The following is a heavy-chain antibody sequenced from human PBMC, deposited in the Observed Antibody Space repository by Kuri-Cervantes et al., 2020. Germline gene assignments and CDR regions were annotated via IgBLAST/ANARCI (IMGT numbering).Heavy chain of an antibody. J-gene: IGHJ5*02. CDR2: ISAYNGNT. V-gene: IGHV1-18*01. CDR1: GYTFTSYG. Sequence: ASVKVSCKASGYTFTSYGISWVRQAPGQGLEWMGWISAYNGNTNYAQKLQGRVTMTTDTSTSTAYMELRSLRSDDPAVYYCARAVTMVQGVPINWFDPWGQGTLVTVSS. D-gene: IGHD3-10*01. CDR3: ARAVTMVQGVPINWFDP.